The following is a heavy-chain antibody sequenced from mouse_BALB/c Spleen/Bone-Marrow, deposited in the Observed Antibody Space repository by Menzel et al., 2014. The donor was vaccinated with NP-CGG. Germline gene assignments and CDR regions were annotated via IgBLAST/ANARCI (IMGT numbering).Heavy chain of an antibody. CDR3: ARRADSSGYVDAMDY. V-gene: IGHV1S137*01. D-gene: IGHD3-2*01. CDR1: GYTFTDYA. Sequence: VQLQQSGAELVRPGVSVKISCKGSGYTFTDYAMHWVKQSHAKSLEWIGVISTYYGDASYNQKFKGKATKTVDKSSSTAYMELARLTSEDSAIYYCARRADSSGYVDAMDYWGQGTSVTVSS. J-gene: IGHJ4*01. CDR2: ISTYYGDA.